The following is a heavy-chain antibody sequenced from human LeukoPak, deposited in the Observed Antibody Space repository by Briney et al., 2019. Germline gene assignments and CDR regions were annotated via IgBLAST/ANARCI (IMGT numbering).Heavy chain of an antibody. CDR1: GGSISSGSYY. CDR3: ARDPIVLMVYDTHYYYYMDV. CDR2: IYTSGST. Sequence: SETLSLTCTVSGGSISSGSYYWSWIRQPAGKGLEWIGRIYTSGSTNYNPSLKSRVTISVDTSKNQFSLKLSSVTAADTAVYYCARDPIVLMVYDTHYYYYMDVWGKGTTVTVSS. V-gene: IGHV4-61*02. D-gene: IGHD2-8*01. J-gene: IGHJ6*03.